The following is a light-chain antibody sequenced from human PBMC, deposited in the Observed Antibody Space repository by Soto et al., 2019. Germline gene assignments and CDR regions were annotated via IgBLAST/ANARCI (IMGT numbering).Light chain of an antibody. J-gene: IGKJ1*01. CDR2: KAP. CDR3: QQYNSYSLT. V-gene: IGKV1-5*03. CDR1: QSVSNW. Sequence: DIQMTQSPSTLSASVGDRVTITCRASQSVSNWLAWYQQKPGKAPKLLIYKAPSLESGVPSRFSGSGSGTEFTLTISSLQPDDSAIYHCQQYNSYSLTFGQGTKVEIK.